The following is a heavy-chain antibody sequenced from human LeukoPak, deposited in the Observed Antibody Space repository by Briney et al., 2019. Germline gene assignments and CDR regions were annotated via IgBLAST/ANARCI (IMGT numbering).Heavy chain of an antibody. Sequence: GGSLRLSCAASGFTFNSYAMSWVRQAPGKGLEWVSAISGSGGSTHYADSVKGRFTISRDNSKNTLYLQMNSLRAEDTAVYYCAKDLAEMATIIDYWGQGTLVTVSS. CDR1: GFTFNSYA. J-gene: IGHJ4*02. CDR2: ISGSGGST. V-gene: IGHV3-23*01. D-gene: IGHD5-24*01. CDR3: AKDLAEMATIIDY.